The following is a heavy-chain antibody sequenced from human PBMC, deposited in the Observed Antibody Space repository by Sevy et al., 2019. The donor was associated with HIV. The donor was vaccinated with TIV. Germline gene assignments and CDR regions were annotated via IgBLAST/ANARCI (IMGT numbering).Heavy chain of an antibody. CDR2: ISGRGDTT. V-gene: IGHV3-23*01. J-gene: IGHJ4*02. Sequence: GGSLRLSCGASGFTFSSYAMSWVRQAPGKGLEWVSVISGRGDTTYYADSVEGRLTISRDNSKNTLNLQMNSLRVEDTAVYYCAKDRRYGDIGLFDYWGQGTLVTVSS. CDR3: AKDRRYGDIGLFDY. D-gene: IGHD4-17*01. CDR1: GFTFSSYA.